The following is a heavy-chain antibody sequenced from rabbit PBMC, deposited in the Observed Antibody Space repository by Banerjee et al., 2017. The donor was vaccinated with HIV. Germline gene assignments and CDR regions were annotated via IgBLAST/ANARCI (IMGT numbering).Heavy chain of an antibody. CDR1: GFDFSSYG. V-gene: IGHV1S47*01. CDR3: VNYDDYGDRNL. CDR2: IDPVFRST. J-gene: IGHJ4*01. Sequence: QEQLVESGGGLVQPGGSLKLSCKASGFDFSSYGVSWVRQAPGKGLEWIGYIDPVFRSTYYASWVNGRFTISSHNAQNTLYLQLNSLTAADTATYFCVNYDDYGDRNLWGPGTLVTVS. D-gene: IGHD2-1*01.